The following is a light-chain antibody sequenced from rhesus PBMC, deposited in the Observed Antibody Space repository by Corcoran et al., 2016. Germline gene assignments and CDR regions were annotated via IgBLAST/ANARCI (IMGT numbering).Light chain of an antibody. V-gene: IGLV3-29*01. CDR2: YDS. Sequence: SYDVTQPRSVSVSPVQTARITCGADNIGSKNVHWSQQKPAQAPVLVIYYDSDRHSGIPERFSGSNSGNTATLTISGVEAGDEACYYCQVWDSSSDHYIFGAGTRLTVL. CDR1: NIGSKN. CDR3: QVWDSSSDHYI. J-gene: IGLJ1*01.